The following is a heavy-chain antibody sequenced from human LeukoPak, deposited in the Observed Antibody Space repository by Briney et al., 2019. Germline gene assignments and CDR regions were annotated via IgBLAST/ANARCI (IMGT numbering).Heavy chain of an antibody. J-gene: IGHJ4*02. CDR2: ISYDGNNK. CDR3: ARDQRGRTGSIMMAVLITGFDY. V-gene: IGHV3-30*14. D-gene: IGHD3-22*01. CDR1: GFTFSSYW. Sequence: HPGGSLRLSCAASGFTFSSYWMHWVRQAPGKGLEWVALISYDGNNKDYADSVKGRFTISRDNSKNTLYLQMNSLRAEDTAVYYCARDQRGRTGSIMMAVLITGFDYWGQGTLVTVSS.